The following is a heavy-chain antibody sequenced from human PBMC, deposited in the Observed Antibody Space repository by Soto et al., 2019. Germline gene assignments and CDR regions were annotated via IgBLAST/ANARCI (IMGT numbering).Heavy chain of an antibody. Sequence: PSETLSLTCAVSGYSISSGYYWGWIRQPPGKGPEWIGSIYHSGSTYYNPSLKSRVTISVDTSKTQFSLKLSSVTAEDTAGYYCARVLHQCSGGSCDSYWFDPWGQGTLVTVSS. CDR3: ARVLHQCSGGSCDSYWFDP. V-gene: IGHV4-38-2*01. D-gene: IGHD2-15*01. CDR1: GYSISSGYY. J-gene: IGHJ5*02. CDR2: IYHSGST.